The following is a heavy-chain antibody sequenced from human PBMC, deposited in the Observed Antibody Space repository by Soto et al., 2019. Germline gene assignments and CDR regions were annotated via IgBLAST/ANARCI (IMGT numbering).Heavy chain of an antibody. J-gene: IGHJ4*02. CDR2: VYYTGST. CDR1: GGSISGSY. D-gene: IGHD6-19*01. Sequence: SETLSLTCSVSGGSISGSYWSWIRQSPGKGLEWLGYVYYTGSTNYSPSLRSRVSISVDTSKNEFSLRLSSVTAADTAVYFCVRSVAVPGAHIDYWGQGTQVTVSS. V-gene: IGHV4-59*01. CDR3: VRSVAVPGAHIDY.